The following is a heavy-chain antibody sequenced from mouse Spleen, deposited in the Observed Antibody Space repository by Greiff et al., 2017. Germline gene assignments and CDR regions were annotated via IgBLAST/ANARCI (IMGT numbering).Heavy chain of an antibody. Sequence: DVQLVESGGGLVKPGGSLKLSCAASGFTFSDYGMHWVRQAPEKGLEWVAYISSGSSTIYYADTVKGRFTISRDNAKNTLFLQMTSLRSEDTAMYYCARSDYYGSSYYAMDYWGQGTSVTVSS. D-gene: IGHD1-1*01. CDR1: GFTFSDYG. CDR3: ARSDYYGSSYYAMDY. CDR2: ISSGSSTI. J-gene: IGHJ4*01. V-gene: IGHV5-17*01.